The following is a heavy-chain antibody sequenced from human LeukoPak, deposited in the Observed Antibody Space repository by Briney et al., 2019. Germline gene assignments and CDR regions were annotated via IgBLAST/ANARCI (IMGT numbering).Heavy chain of an antibody. J-gene: IGHJ4*02. Sequence: GESLKISCQGSGYSFTTYWIGWVRQMPRKGLEWMGIIFPGDSETIYSPSFQGQVTISADKSINTAYLQWSSLKASDTAMYYCATSESQTKFDYWGQGTLVTASS. V-gene: IGHV5-51*01. CDR2: IFPGDSET. CDR3: ATSESQTKFDY. CDR1: GYSFTTYW. D-gene: IGHD1/OR15-1a*01.